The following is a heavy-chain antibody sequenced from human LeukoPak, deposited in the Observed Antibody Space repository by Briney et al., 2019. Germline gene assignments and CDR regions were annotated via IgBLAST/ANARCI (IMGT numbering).Heavy chain of an antibody. J-gene: IGHJ1*01. V-gene: IGHV3-23*01. Sequence: PGGSLRLSCGASGFTFSSYAMSWVPQAPGKGLEWFSVISGSGGSTYYADSVKGRCTISRDNSKNTLYLEMNSLRAEDTAVYYCATDPTVAGTSEYFQHWGQGTLVTVSS. CDR3: ATDPTVAGTSEYFQH. CDR2: ISGSGGST. D-gene: IGHD6-19*01. CDR1: GFTFSSYA.